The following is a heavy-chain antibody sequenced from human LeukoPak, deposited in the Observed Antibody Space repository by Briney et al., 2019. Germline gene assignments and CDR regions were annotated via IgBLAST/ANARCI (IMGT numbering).Heavy chain of an antibody. Sequence: ASVKVSCKASGYTFTSYDINWVRQATGQGLEWMGWMNPNSGNTGYAQKFQGRVTMTRNTSISTAYMELSSLRSEDTAVYYCARGSLPPKAGREYCFDYWGQGTLVTVSS. V-gene: IGHV1-8*01. CDR2: MNPNSGNT. CDR3: ARGSLPPKAGREYCFDY. CDR1: GYTFTSYD. J-gene: IGHJ4*02. D-gene: IGHD6-19*01.